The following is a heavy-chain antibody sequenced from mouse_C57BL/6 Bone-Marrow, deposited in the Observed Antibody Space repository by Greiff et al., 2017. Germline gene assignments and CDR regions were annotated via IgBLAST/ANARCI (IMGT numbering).Heavy chain of an antibody. CDR3: ARQGYYYASSYYWYFDV. CDR2: IYPSDSET. Sequence: VQLQQPGAELVRPGSSVKLSCKASGYTFTSYWMDWVKQRPGQGLEWIGNIYPSDSETHYNQKFKDKATLTVDKSSSTAYMQLSSLTSEDSAVYYCARQGYYYASSYYWYFDVWGTGTTVTVSS. CDR1: GYTFTSYW. V-gene: IGHV1-61*01. D-gene: IGHD1-1*01. J-gene: IGHJ1*03.